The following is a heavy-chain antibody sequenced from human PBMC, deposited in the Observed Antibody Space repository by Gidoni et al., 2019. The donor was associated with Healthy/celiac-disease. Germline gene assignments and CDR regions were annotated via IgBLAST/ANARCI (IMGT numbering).Heavy chain of an antibody. V-gene: IGHV1-18*01. CDR3: ARAGSLLRFLEWFDTEVGGDY. CDR1: GYTFTSYG. CDR2: ISAYNGNT. Sequence: QVQLVQSGAEVKKPGASVKVSCKASGYTFTSYGISWVRQAPGQGLEWMGWISAYNGNTNYAQKLQGRVTMTTDTSTSTAYMELRSLRSDDTAVYYCARAGSLLRFLEWFDTEVGGDYWGQGTLVTVSS. J-gene: IGHJ4*02. D-gene: IGHD3-3*01.